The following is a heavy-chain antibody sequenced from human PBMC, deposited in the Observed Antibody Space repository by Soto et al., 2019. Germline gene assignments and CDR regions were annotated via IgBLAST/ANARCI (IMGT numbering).Heavy chain of an antibody. J-gene: IGHJ4*02. CDR3: TRGGDAYKNGH. D-gene: IGHD2-21*01. Sequence: QVQLQESGPGLVKPSETLSLTCTVPGGSVSIGTHYWSWIRQPPGKGLEWIGFIHYSGSTNYNPSLKSRVTMSVDTSKNQFSLKLTSVNAADTAVYYCTRGGDAYKNGHWGQGTLVTVSS. V-gene: IGHV4-61*01. CDR2: IHYSGST. CDR1: GGSVSIGTHY.